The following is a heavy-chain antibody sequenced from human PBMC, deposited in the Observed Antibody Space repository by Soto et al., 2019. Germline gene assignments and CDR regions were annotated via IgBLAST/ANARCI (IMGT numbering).Heavy chain of an antibody. V-gene: IGHV4-34*01. D-gene: IGHD1-1*01. CDR2: INHSGST. Sequence: LSLTCAVYGGSFSGDYWSWIRQPPGKGLELIGEINHSGSTNYNPSLKSRVTISVDTSKNQFSLKLSSVTAADTAVYYCARGRVQDIDYWGQGTLVTV. CDR1: GGSFSGDY. J-gene: IGHJ4*02. CDR3: ARGRVQDIDY.